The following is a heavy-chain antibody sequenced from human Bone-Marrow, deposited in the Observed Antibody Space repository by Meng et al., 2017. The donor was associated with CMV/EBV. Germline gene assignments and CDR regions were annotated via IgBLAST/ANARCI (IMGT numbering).Heavy chain of an antibody. CDR2: IVVGSGNA. V-gene: IGHV1-58*01. D-gene: IGHD1-26*01. Sequence: SVKVSCKASGFTFTSSAVQWVRQARGQRLEWIGWIVVGSGNANYAQKFQERVTITRDMSTSTAYMELSSLRSEDTAVYYCARGGATSLGSAFDIWGQGTMVTVSS. CDR3: ARGGATSLGSAFDI. CDR1: GFTFTSSA. J-gene: IGHJ3*02.